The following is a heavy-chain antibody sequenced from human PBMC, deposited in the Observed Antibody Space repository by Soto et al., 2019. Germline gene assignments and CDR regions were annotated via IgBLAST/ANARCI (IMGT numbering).Heavy chain of an antibody. V-gene: IGHV3-23*01. D-gene: IGHD6-6*01. J-gene: IGHJ4*02. Sequence: SGGSLRLSCAASGFTFSSYAMSWVRQAPGKGLEWVSAISGSGGSTYYADSVKGRFTISRDNSKNTLYLQMNSLRAEDTAVYYCAKARGDPTSIAALTFRYWGQGTLVTVSS. CDR3: AKARGDPTSIAALTFRY. CDR2: ISGSGGST. CDR1: GFTFSSYA.